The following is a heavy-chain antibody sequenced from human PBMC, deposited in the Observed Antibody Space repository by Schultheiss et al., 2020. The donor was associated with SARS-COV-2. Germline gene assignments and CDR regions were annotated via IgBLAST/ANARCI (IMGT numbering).Heavy chain of an antibody. Sequence: GGSLRLSCAASGFTFSSYEMNWVRQAPGKGLEWVSYISSSGSTIYYADSVKGRFTISRDNAKNSLYLQMNSLRAEDTAVYYCARSAWALGAFDIWGQGTMVTVSS. D-gene: IGHD2-21*01. CDR1: GFTFSSYE. V-gene: IGHV3-48*03. J-gene: IGHJ3*02. CDR3: ARSAWALGAFDI. CDR2: ISSSGSTI.